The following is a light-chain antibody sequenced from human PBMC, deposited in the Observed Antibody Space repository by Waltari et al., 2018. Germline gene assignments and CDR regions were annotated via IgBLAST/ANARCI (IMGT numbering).Light chain of an antibody. CDR1: QSVLYSSENNNY. CDR3: QQCYDVPIT. V-gene: IGKV4-1*01. CDR2: WAS. Sequence: DIVMTQSPDSLAVSLGERATINCKSSQSVLYSSENNNYLVWYQKKPGQPPKVLIYWASTREYGVPERFSGSGSGTDFTLTISSLQAEDVAVYYCQQCYDVPITFGQGTRLEIK. J-gene: IGKJ5*01.